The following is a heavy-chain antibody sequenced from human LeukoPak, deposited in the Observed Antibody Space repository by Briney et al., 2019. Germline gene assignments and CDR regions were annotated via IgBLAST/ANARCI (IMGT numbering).Heavy chain of an antibody. J-gene: IGHJ4*02. CDR3: AKRLSRGYYGKLIFDY. D-gene: IGHD2-15*01. CDR2: ITTSGEST. V-gene: IGHV3-23*01. CDR1: GFTFSDFT. Sequence: PGGSLRLSCAPGGFTFSDFTMSWVRQSPGKGLEWVSSITTSGESTYYADSVKGRFAISRDNSRSTLYLQMNSLRIEDSAVYYCAKRLSRGYYGKLIFDYWGQGALVTVSS.